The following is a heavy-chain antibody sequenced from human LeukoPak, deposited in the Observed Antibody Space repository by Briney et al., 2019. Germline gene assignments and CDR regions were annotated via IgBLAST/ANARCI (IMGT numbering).Heavy chain of an antibody. Sequence: GGSLRLSCAASGFTVSNNYMSWVRQAPGKGLEWVSVIHSGGTTNYADSVQGRLTISRDNSKTTVYLHMNSLRAEDTAVYYCARDSDSGYGPFASWGQGTLVTVSS. CDR2: IHSGGTT. D-gene: IGHD5-12*01. CDR3: ARDSDSGYGPFAS. J-gene: IGHJ4*02. CDR1: GFTVSNNY. V-gene: IGHV3-53*01.